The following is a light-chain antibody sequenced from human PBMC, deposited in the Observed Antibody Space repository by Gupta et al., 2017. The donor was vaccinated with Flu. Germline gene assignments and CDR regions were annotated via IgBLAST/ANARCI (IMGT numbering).Light chain of an antibody. V-gene: IGKV3-20*01. Sequence: TLSSSPGERATLSCGARQSVATTYLAWYQQKPGQAPRLLISGASSRATGIPDRFSGSGSGTDFSLTISRLEPEDFAVYYCQQYDTSPGLTFGGGTKVEMK. CDR3: QQYDTSPGLT. J-gene: IGKJ4*01. CDR2: GAS. CDR1: QSVATTY.